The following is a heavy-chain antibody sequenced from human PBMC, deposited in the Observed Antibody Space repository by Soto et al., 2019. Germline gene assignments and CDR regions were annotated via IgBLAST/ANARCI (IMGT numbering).Heavy chain of an antibody. CDR2: ISSNGGST. CDR3: VKFFRPPSSSSRVGLDY. V-gene: IGHV3-64D*08. J-gene: IGHJ4*02. D-gene: IGHD6-6*01. CDR1: GFTFSSYA. Sequence: PGGSLRLSCSASGFTFSSYAMHWVRQAPGKGLEYVSAISSNGGSTYYADSVKGRFTISRDNSKNTLYLQMSSLRAEDTAVYYCVKFFRPPSSSSRVGLDYWGQGTLVTVSS.